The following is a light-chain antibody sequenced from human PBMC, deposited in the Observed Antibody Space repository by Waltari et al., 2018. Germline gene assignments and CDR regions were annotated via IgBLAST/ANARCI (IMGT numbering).Light chain of an antibody. V-gene: IGLV3-1*01. CDR2: QDS. CDR1: NLGDKY. Sequence: SYELTQPPSVSVSPGQTASITCSGDNLGDKYACWYQQEPGQSPVLVSYQDSKRPSGIPERFSGSNSGNTATLTISGTQAMDEADSYCQAWDSSTVVFGGGTKLTVL. CDR3: QAWDSSTVV. J-gene: IGLJ2*01.